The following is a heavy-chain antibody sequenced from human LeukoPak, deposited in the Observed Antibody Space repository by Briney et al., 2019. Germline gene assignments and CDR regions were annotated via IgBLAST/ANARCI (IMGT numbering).Heavy chain of an antibody. CDR3: ARDRRGEWYFDL. V-gene: IGHV4-59*01. J-gene: IGHJ2*01. CDR1: GGSIDITNY. Sequence: SETLSLTCGVPGGSIDITNYWSWIRQSPGKGLEWIGYNYSGNTNYNPSLESRVTISVDTSKSQFSLKLTSMTAADTAVYYCARDRRGEWYFDLWGRGTLVTVSS. CDR2: NYSGNT. D-gene: IGHD3-3*01.